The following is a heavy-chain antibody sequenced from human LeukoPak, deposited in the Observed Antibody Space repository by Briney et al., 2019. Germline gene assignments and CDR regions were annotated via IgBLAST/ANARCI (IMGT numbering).Heavy chain of an antibody. CDR2: IYYGGST. CDR1: GGSISSYD. V-gene: IGHV4-59*08. CDR3: ARQVWDYDRSAFDI. Sequence: PSETLSLTRTVSGGSISSYDWSWIRQPPGKALEWVGYIYYGGSTNYNPSLKSRVTISVDTSKNQFSLKLSSVTAADTAVYFCARQVWDYDRSAFDIWGQGTMVTVSS. D-gene: IGHD3-22*01. J-gene: IGHJ3*02.